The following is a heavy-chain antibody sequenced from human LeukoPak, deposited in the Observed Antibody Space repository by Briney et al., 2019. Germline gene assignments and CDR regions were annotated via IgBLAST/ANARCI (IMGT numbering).Heavy chain of an antibody. Sequence: SQTLSLTCTVSGGSISSGGYYWSWIRQHPGKGLAWIGYIYYSGSTYYNPSLKSRVTISVDTSKNQFSLKLSSVTAADTAVYYCARETYCSGGSCDGGYWGQGTLVTVSS. CDR1: GGSISSGGYY. J-gene: IGHJ4*02. V-gene: IGHV4-31*03. CDR3: ARETYCSGGSCDGGY. D-gene: IGHD2-15*01. CDR2: IYYSGST.